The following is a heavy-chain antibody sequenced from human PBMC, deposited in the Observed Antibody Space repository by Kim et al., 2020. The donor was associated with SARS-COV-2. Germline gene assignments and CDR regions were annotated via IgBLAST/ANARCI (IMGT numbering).Heavy chain of an antibody. CDR1: GFTFSSYA. V-gene: IGHV3-30-3*01. CDR2: ISYDGSNK. J-gene: IGHJ4*02. Sequence: GGSLRLSCAGSGFTFSSYAMHWVRQAPGKGLEWVAVISYDGSNKYYADSVKGRFTISRDNSKNTLYLQMNSLRAEDTAVYYCARELSDYGWDYWGQGTLVTVSS. D-gene: IGHD4-17*01. CDR3: ARELSDYGWDY.